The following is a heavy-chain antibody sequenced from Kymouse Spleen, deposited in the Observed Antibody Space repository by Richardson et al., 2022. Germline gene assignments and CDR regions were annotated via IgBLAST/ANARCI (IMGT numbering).Heavy chain of an antibody. D-gene: IGHD6-6*01. J-gene: IGHJ6*02. Sequence: QVQLQESGPGLVKPSETLSLTCTVSGGSVSSGSYYWSWIRQPPGKGLEWIGYIYYSGSTNYNPSLKSRVTISVDTSKNQFSLKLSSVTAADTAVYYCARGGGAARLYYYYYGMDVWGQGTTVTVSS. CDR3: ARGGGAARLYYYYYGMDV. V-gene: IGHV4-61*01. CDR2: IYYSGST. CDR1: GGSVSSGSYY.